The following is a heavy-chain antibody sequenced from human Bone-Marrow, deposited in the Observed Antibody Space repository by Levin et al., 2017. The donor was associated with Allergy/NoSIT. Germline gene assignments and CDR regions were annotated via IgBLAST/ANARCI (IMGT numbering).Heavy chain of an antibody. Sequence: GESLKISCDASGFTFSSYGIMWVRRAPGKGLEWVSYIGGDNYTKYYADSVKGRFTISRDNVKKSLYLQMNSLRGEDTALYYCAREGSWSSTWLGNYYFDYWGHGTRVTVSS. CDR1: GFTFSSYG. CDR3: AREGSWSSTWLGNYYFDY. CDR2: IGGDNYTK. J-gene: IGHJ4*01. V-gene: IGHV3-48*01. D-gene: IGHD6-13*01.